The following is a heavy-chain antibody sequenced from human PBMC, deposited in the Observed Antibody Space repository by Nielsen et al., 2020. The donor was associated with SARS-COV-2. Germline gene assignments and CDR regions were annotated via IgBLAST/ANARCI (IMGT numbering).Heavy chain of an antibody. V-gene: IGHV3-7*01. CDR1: GFTFSSYW. Sequence: GESLKISCAASGFTFSSYWMSWVRQAPGKGLEWVANIKQDGSNKYYADSVKGRFTISRDNSKNTLYLQMNSLRAEDTAVYYCAKEYGGSYAGSIDYWGQGTLVTVSS. D-gene: IGHD1-26*01. CDR3: AKEYGGSYAGSIDY. CDR2: IKQDGSNK. J-gene: IGHJ4*02.